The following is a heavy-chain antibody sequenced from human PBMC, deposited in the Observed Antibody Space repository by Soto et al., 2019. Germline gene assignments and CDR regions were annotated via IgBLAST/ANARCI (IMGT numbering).Heavy chain of an antibody. V-gene: IGHV1-2*04. CDR1: GYTFTAYY. CDR2: INPNSGGT. D-gene: IGHD4-17*01. Sequence: GASVKVSCKASGYTFTAYYMHWVRQAPGQGLEWVGWINPNSGGTNYAQKFQGWVTMTRDTSISTAYMELSRLRSDDTAVYYCATQRDYGDYGAFDYWGQGTLVTVSS. J-gene: IGHJ4*02. CDR3: ATQRDYGDYGAFDY.